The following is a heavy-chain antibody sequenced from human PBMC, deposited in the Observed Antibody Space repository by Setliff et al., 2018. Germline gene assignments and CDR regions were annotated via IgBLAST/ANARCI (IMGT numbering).Heavy chain of an antibody. D-gene: IGHD1-1*01. J-gene: IGHJ3*02. Sequence: SETLSLTCTVSGGSMTNYYWTWIRQPPGEGLEWIGYIFYSGNTEYNPSLKSRVTISVDTSKSQFSLKLTSVTAADTAVYYCARIRGPTGNCQEAFDIWSEGTMVTVSS. V-gene: IGHV4-59*01. CDR1: GGSMTNYY. CDR2: IFYSGNT. CDR3: ARIRGPTGNCQEAFDI.